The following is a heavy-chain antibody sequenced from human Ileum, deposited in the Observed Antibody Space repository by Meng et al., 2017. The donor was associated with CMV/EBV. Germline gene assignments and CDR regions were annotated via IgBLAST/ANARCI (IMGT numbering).Heavy chain of an antibody. CDR1: GDSTSITSYY. J-gene: IGHJ6*02. V-gene: IGHV4-39*07. Sequence: GSLRLSCTVSGDSTSITSYYWGWIRQSPGKGLEWIGSFYYSGSTYYNPSLKNRVTLSIDTSKNQFSLRLSSVIAADTAVYYCVRGPDWLIGYGMDVWGQGTTVTVSS. CDR2: FYYSGST. CDR3: VRGPDWLIGYGMDV. D-gene: IGHD3-9*01.